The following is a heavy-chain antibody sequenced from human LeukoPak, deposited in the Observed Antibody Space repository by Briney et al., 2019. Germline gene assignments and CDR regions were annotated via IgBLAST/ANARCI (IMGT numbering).Heavy chain of an antibody. Sequence: SETLSLTCTVSGGSISSSSYYWGWIRQPPGKGLEWIGSIYYSGSTYYNPSLKSRVTISVDTSKNQFSLKLSSVTAADTAVYYCARTGLYCSSTSCYRGSFYWGQGTLVTVSS. CDR1: GGSISSSSYY. J-gene: IGHJ4*02. CDR2: IYYSGST. CDR3: ARTGLYCSSTSCYRGSFY. V-gene: IGHV4-39*01. D-gene: IGHD2-2*01.